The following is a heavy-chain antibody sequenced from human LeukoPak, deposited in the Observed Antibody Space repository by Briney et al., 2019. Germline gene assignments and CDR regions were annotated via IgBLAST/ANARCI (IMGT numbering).Heavy chain of an antibody. D-gene: IGHD3-9*01. CDR3: AKDTGGERLVKNYYYYMDV. V-gene: IGHV3-11*01. CDR1: GFTFSDYY. J-gene: IGHJ6*03. CDR2: ISSSGSTI. Sequence: GGSLRLSCAASGFTFSDYYMSWIRQAPGKGLEWVSYISSSGSTIYYADSVKGRFTIYRDNAKNSLYLQMNSLRAEDTAVYYCAKDTGGERLVKNYYYYMDVWGKGTTVTISS.